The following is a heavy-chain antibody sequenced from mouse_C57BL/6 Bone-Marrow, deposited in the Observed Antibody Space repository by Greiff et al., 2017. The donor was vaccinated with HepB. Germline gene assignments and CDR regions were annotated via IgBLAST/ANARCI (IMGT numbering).Heavy chain of an antibody. V-gene: IGHV1-76*01. CDR3: ARGNRALLRFDY. CDR2: IYPGSGNT. CDR1: GYTFTDYY. D-gene: IGHD1-1*01. J-gene: IGHJ2*01. Sequence: VQLQHSGAELVRPGASVKLSCKASGYTFTDYYINWVKQRPGQGLEWIARIYPGSGNTYYNEKFKGKATLTAEKSSSTAYMQLSSLTSEDSAVYFCARGNRALLRFDYWGQGTTLTVSS.